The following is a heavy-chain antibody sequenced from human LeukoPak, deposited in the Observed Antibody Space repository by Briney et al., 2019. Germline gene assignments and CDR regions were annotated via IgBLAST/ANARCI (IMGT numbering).Heavy chain of an antibody. CDR1: ALAFNTDA. Sequence: PGGSLRLSCAASALAFNTDAMILVSQAPGKGLEWVSTISGGGGSTYYAASVKGRFTISRDNSINTLYLQMNSLRAEDTAVYYCATGGSGSYYTYWGQGTLVTVSS. CDR3: ATGGSGSYYTY. CDR2: ISGGGGST. J-gene: IGHJ4*02. D-gene: IGHD1-26*01. V-gene: IGHV3-23*01.